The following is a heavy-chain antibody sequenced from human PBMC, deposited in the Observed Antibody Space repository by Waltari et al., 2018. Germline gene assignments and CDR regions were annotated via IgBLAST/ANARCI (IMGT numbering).Heavy chain of an antibody. Sequence: EVQLVESGGGLIQPGGSLRLSWAASGFTVSSNDMSWVRQAPGKGLEWVSVIYSGGNTYYADSVKGRFTISRDSSKNTLYLQMNSLRAEDTAFYYCARSDYGDYGIDWGQGTLVTVSS. CDR1: GFTVSSND. CDR2: IYSGGNT. D-gene: IGHD4-17*01. CDR3: ARSDYGDYGID. J-gene: IGHJ4*02. V-gene: IGHV3-53*01.